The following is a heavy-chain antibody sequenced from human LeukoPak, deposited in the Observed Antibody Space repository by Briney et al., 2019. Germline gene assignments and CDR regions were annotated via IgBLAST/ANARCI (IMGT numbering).Heavy chain of an antibody. D-gene: IGHD2-8*01. CDR1: GASVSSSNYY. Sequence: SETLSLTCTVSGASVSSSNYYWGWIRQPPGKGLEWIGEINHSGSTNYNPSLKSRVTISVDTSKNQFSLKLSSVTAADTAVYYCAGLYYSFDPWGQGTLVTVSS. CDR3: AGLYYSFDP. J-gene: IGHJ5*02. V-gene: IGHV4-39*07. CDR2: INHSGST.